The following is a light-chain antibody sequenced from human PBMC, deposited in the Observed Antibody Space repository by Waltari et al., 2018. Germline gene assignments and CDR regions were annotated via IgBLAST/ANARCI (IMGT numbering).Light chain of an antibody. J-gene: IGKJ2*01. CDR2: GAS. CDR1: QSVRTN. V-gene: IGKV3-15*01. Sequence: EIVMTQSPATLSLSPGERATLACRTSQSVRTNLAWYQQQPGQAPMLLIYGASTRATGIPARFSGSGSGTEFTLTISSLQSEDFAVYYCQQYNDWSFGQGTKLEIK. CDR3: QQYNDWS.